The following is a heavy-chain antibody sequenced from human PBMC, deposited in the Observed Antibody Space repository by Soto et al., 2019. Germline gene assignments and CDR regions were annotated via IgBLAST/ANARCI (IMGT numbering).Heavy chain of an antibody. D-gene: IGHD3-22*01. CDR2: IYHSGST. Sequence: PSETLSLTCAVSGGSISSSNWWSWVRQPPGKGLEWIGEIYHSGSTNYNPSLKSRVTISVDKSKNQFSLKLSSVTAADTAVYFCARWYYYDSSGYYFGWFDPWGQGTLVTVSS. CDR3: ARWYYYDSSGYYFGWFDP. CDR1: GGSISSSNW. V-gene: IGHV4-4*02. J-gene: IGHJ5*02.